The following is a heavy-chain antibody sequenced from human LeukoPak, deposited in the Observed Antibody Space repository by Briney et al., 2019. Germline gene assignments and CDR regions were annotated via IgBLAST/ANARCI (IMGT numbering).Heavy chain of an antibody. CDR3: AKDSGYYASGSPLDY. CDR1: GFTFSSYG. V-gene: IGHV3-23*01. CDR2: ISGSGGST. Sequence: GGSLRLSCAASGFTFSSYGMSWVRQAPGKGLEWVSAISGSGGSTYYADSVKGRFTISRDNSKNTLYLQMNSLRAEDTAVYYCAKDSGYYASGSPLDYWGQGTLVTVSS. D-gene: IGHD3-10*01. J-gene: IGHJ4*02.